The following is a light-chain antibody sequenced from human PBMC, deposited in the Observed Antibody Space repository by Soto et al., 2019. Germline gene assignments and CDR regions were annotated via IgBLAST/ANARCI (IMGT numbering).Light chain of an antibody. V-gene: IGLV4-69*01. CDR1: SGHSSYA. CDR2: VNSDGSH. Sequence: QSVLTQSPSASASLGASVKLTCTLSSGHSSYAIAWHQQQPEKGPRYLMKVNSDGSHTKGDGIPNRFSGSSSGTERYLTISSLQSEDEADYYCQIWGTGTVIFGGGTQLTVL. CDR3: QIWGTGTVI. J-gene: IGLJ7*01.